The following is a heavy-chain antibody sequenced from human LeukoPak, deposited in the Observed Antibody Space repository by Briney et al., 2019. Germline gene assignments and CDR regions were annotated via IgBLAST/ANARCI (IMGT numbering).Heavy chain of an antibody. D-gene: IGHD1-26*01. CDR3: ATGRIVGATYGFDY. CDR2: FDPEDGET. Sequence: GGSLRLSRAASGFTFDNYAMHWVRQAPGKGLEWMGGFDPEDGETIYAQKFQGRVTMTEDTSTDTAYMELSSLRSEDTAVYYCATGRIVGATYGFDYWGQGTLVTVSS. V-gene: IGHV1-24*01. J-gene: IGHJ4*02. CDR1: GFTFDNYA.